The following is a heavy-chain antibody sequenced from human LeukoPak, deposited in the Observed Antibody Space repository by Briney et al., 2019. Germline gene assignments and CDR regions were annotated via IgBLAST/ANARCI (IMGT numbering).Heavy chain of an antibody. CDR3: ARRMGRRFGERYYYYHYTDV. V-gene: IGHV4-34*01. CDR2: INHSGST. CDR1: GGSFSGYY. Sequence: SETLSLTCAVYGGSFSGYYWSWIRQPPGKGLEWIGEINHSGSTNYSPSLKSRVTISVDTSKNQFSLKVSSVTAADTAVYYCARRMGRRFGERYYYYHYTDVWGKGTTVTISS. D-gene: IGHD3-10*01. J-gene: IGHJ6*03.